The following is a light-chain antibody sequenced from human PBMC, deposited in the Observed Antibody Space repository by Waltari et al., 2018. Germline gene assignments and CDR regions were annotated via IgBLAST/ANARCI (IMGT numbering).Light chain of an antibody. CDR1: QSISSY. V-gene: IGKV1-39*01. CDR2: AAS. Sequence: DIQMTQSPSSLSASVGDRVTITCRASQSISSYLNWYQQKPGKAPKLLIYAASSLQSGVPSRFSGSGPGTDFTLTISSLQPEDFATYYCQQSYSTRVTFGQGTKVEIK. CDR3: QQSYSTRVT. J-gene: IGKJ1*01.